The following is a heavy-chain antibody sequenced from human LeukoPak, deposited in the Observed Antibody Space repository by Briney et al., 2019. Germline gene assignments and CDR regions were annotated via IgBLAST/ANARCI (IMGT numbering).Heavy chain of an antibody. CDR3: ARSLGPLSKRGDY. CDR1: GFTFSSYA. V-gene: IGHV3-23*01. D-gene: IGHD3/OR15-3a*01. Sequence: GGSLRLSCAASGFTFSSYAMSWVRQAPGKGLEWVSAISGSGGSTYYADSVKGRFIVSRDNSKNTLYLQMNSLRDEDTAVYYCARSLGPLSKRGDYWGQGTLVIVSS. CDR2: ISGSGGST. J-gene: IGHJ4*02.